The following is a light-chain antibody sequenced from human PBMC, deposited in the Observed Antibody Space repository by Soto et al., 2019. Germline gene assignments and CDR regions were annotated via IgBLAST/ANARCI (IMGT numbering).Light chain of an antibody. V-gene: IGLV1-40*01. CDR3: QSYDSSLSGYVV. CDR2: GNS. CDR1: SSNIGAGYD. J-gene: IGLJ2*01. Sequence: QSVLTQPPSVSGAPGQRVTISCTGSSSNIGAGYDVHWYQQLPGTAPKLLIYGNSNRPSGVPDRFSGSKSGTSASLAITGLQAEDVGDYYCQSYDSSLSGYVVFGGGTKLTVL.